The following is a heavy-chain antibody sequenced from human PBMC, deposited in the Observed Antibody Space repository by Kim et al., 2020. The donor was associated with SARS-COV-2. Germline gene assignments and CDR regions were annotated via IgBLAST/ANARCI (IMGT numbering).Heavy chain of an antibody. CDR3: ARTCSSVSCYTFGVDV. CDR1: GVSVSSGGYY. CDR2: IYHGGST. Sequence: SETLSLTCSVSGVSVSSGGYYWSWIRQPPGKGLERIGHIYHGGSTNYNRSLQSRVTISVDTSTNQFSLKLSSVTDADTAMYYCARTCSSVSCYTFGVDVWGQGTRATVSS. J-gene: IGHJ6*02. V-gene: IGHV4-61*08. D-gene: IGHD2-2*02.